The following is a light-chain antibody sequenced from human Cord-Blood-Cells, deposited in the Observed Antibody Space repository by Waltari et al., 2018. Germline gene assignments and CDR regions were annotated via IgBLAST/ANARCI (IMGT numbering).Light chain of an antibody. Sequence: EIVMTQSPATLSVSQGERATLSCRASQSVSSNLAWYQQKPGQAPRLLIYGASTRATGIPARFSGSGSGTEFTLTISSLQSEDFAVYYCQQYNNWPYTCGQGTKLEIK. CDR2: GAS. J-gene: IGKJ2*01. CDR1: QSVSSN. V-gene: IGKV3-15*01. CDR3: QQYNNWPYT.